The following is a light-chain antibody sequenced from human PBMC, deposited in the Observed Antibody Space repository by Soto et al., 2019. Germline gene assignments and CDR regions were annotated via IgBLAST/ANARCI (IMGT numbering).Light chain of an antibody. CDR3: QQYGSSPT. CDR1: QSVNSRF. J-gene: IGKJ4*01. V-gene: IGKV3-20*01. Sequence: EIVLTQSPGTLSLSPGERATLSCRASQSVNSRFLTWYQHKPGQPPRLLIYDASRRATGIPDRFSGSGSGTDFTLNISRLEPEEFAVYYSQQYGSSPTFGGGTKVEIK. CDR2: DAS.